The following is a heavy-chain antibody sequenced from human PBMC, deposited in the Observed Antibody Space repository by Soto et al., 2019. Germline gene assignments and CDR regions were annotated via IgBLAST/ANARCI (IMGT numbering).Heavy chain of an antibody. CDR3: PRTDNVGYYPY. CDR1: GGSIISNYW. V-gene: IGHV4-38-2*01. J-gene: IGHJ4*02. D-gene: IGHD3-3*01. Sequence: SETLSLTFAVSGGSIISNYWWARIRQSPGEGLVWIGSIYHSGTTYYNPSLESRVIISVDTSESRFALRLTSVTAADSAVYYCPRTDNVGYYPYLGQGTLVTFCS. CDR2: IYHSGTT.